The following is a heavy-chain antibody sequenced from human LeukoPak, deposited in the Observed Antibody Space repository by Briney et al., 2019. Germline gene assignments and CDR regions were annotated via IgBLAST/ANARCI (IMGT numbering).Heavy chain of an antibody. CDR3: ATPNDYYYYGMDV. V-gene: IGHV3-21*04. J-gene: IGHJ6*02. CDR1: GFTFSSYS. D-gene: IGHD1-1*01. Sequence: GGSLRLSCAASGFTFSSYSMNWVRQAPGKGLEWVSSISSSSSYIYYADSVKGRFTISRDNSKNTLYLQMNSLRAEDTAVYYCATPNDYYYYGMDVWGQGTTVTVSS. CDR2: ISSSSSYI.